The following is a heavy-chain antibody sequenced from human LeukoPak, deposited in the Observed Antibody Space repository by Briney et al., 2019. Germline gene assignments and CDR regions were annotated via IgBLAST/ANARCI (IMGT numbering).Heavy chain of an antibody. CDR1: GGSIGTYY. Sequence: SETLSLTCTVSGGSIGTYYWSWIRQSPGKGLEWIGYIYVTGTRYNPYLQSRVTISVDRSRNQFFLKMSSVTAADTAVYYCAKHIGGGIEDMDVWGKGTKVIVSS. D-gene: IGHD3-16*02. J-gene: IGHJ6*03. CDR3: AKHIGGGIEDMDV. V-gene: IGHV4-59*08. CDR2: IYVTGT.